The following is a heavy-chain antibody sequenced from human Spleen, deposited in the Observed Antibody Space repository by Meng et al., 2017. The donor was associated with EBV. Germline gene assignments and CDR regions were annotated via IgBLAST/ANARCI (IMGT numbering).Heavy chain of an antibody. CDR2: INHSGSA. D-gene: IGHD6-13*01. V-gene: IGHV4-34*01. CDR1: GGSFSGYG. CDR3: ATSSSSWTRFDY. J-gene: IGHJ4*02. Sequence: QVQSQQWGAGLLKPPETRSLTCAVYGGSFSGYGWTWIRQPPGKGLEWIGEINHSGSANYKPSLKSRVTISVDTSKKQFSLKLSSVTAADTAVYYCATSSSSWTRFDYWGQGTLVTVSS.